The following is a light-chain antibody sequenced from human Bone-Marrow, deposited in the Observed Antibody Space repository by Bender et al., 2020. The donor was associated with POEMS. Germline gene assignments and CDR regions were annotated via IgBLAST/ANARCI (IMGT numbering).Light chain of an antibody. J-gene: IGLJ2*01. CDR3: QVWDSSRTLPHAV. Sequence: SYELTQPPSVSVSPGQTARITCSGDALPKKYAYWYQQKPGQAPVLVIFDDADRPSGIPGRFSGSNSGNTATLTISTVEAGDEADYYCQVWDSSRTLPHAVFGGGTKLTVL. CDR2: DDA. V-gene: IGLV3-21*02. CDR1: ALPKKY.